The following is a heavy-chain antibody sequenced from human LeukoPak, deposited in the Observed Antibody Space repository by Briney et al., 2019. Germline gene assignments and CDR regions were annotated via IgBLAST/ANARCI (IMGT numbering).Heavy chain of an antibody. Sequence: GGSLRLSCAASGFTFSNYWMHWVRQAPGKGLVWVSRINSDGSSRNYADSVKGRFTISRDNAKNTLYLQMNSLRAEDTAVYYCAKSYYYDSSGYYYVHYFDYWGQGTLVTVSS. CDR2: INSDGSSR. D-gene: IGHD3-22*01. CDR3: AKSYYYDSSGYYYVHYFDY. V-gene: IGHV3-74*01. CDR1: GFTFSNYW. J-gene: IGHJ4*02.